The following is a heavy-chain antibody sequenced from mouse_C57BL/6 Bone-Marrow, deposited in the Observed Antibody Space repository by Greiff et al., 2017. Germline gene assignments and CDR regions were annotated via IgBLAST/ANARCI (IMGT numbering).Heavy chain of an antibody. Sequence: EVKLVESGGGLVQPGGSLKLSCAASGFTFSDYGMAWVRQAPRKGPEWVAFISNLAYSIYYADTVTGRFTISRENAKKTLYLEMSSLRSEDTAMYYCARRVIEDYAMDYWGQGTSVTVSS. V-gene: IGHV5-15*04. J-gene: IGHJ4*01. D-gene: IGHD2-2*01. CDR2: ISNLAYSI. CDR1: GFTFSDYG. CDR3: ARRVIEDYAMDY.